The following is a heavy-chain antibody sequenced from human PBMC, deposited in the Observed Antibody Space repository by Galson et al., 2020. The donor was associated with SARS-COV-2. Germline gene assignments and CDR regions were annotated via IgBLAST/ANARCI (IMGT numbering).Heavy chain of an antibody. J-gene: IGHJ4*02. V-gene: IGHV3-30*04. D-gene: IGHD3-22*01. CDR2: LSYDATHK. Sequence: GGSLRLSSADSGFTFSDYAMHWVRQTPGKGLEWLAVLSYDATHKYYAESVKGRFIISRDNSQKTLYLDMDTVRPEDTAVYYCARASSGYFWDIDFWGQGTLVTVSS. CDR3: ARASSGYFWDIDF. CDR1: GFTFSDYA.